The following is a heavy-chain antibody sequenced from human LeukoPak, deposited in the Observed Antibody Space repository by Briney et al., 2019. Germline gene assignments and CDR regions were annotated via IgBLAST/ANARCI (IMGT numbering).Heavy chain of an antibody. CDR3: ARGPSEDRGVINWYFDL. J-gene: IGHJ2*01. Sequence: GGSLRLSCAASGFTFSSYSMNWVRQAPGKGLEWVSSISSSSSYIYYADSVKGRFTISRDNAKNSLYLQMNSLRAEDTAVYYCARGPSEDRGVINWYFDLWGRGTVVTVSS. V-gene: IGHV3-21*01. CDR1: GFTFSSYS. D-gene: IGHD3-10*01. CDR2: ISSSSSYI.